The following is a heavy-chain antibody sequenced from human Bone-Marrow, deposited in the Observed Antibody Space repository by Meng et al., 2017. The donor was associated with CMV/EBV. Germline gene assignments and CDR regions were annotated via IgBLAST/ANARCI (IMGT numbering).Heavy chain of an antibody. CDR3: ARDGVLRFLEWDNWFDP. CDR1: GGTFSSYA. J-gene: IGHJ5*02. V-gene: IGHV1-2*02. Sequence: ASVKVSCKASGGTFSSYAISWVRQAPGQGLEWMGWIDPNSGGTNYAQKLQGRVTMTRDTSISTAYMELSRLRSDDTAVYYCARDGVLRFLEWDNWFDPWGQGTLVTVSS. CDR2: IDPNSGGT. D-gene: IGHD3-3*01.